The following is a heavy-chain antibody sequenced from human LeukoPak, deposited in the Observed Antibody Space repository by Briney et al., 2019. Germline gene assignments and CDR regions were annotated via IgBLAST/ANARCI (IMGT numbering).Heavy chain of an antibody. CDR3: ARGIRRDGYNSGAFDI. D-gene: IGHD5-24*01. Sequence: GSLRLSCAASGFTFSTYSMNCGRQAPGKGLEWIGEINHSGSTTYNPSLKSRVTISVDTSKNQFSLKLSSVTAADTAVYYCARGIRRDGYNSGAFDIWGQGTMVTVSS. V-gene: IGHV4-34*01. J-gene: IGHJ3*02. CDR1: GFTFSTYS. CDR2: INHSGST.